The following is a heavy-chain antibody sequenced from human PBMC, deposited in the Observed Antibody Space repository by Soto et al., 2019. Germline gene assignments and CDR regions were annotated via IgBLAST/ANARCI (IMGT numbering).Heavy chain of an antibody. D-gene: IGHD3-3*01. CDR3: ARDRTWRGMDV. J-gene: IGHJ6*02. V-gene: IGHV3-53*01. CDR2: IYSGGST. Sequence: PGGSLRLSCEVSGFSVTANYMSWVRQAPGKGLEWVSVIYSGGSTYYADSVKGRFTISRDNSKNTLYLQMNSLRAEDTAVYYCARDRTWRGMDVWGQGTTVTVSS. CDR1: GFSVTANY.